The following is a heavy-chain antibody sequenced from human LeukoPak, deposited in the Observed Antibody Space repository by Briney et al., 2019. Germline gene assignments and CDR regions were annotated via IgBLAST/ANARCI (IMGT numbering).Heavy chain of an antibody. CDR1: GYTFNSYG. CDR2: ISAYNGYT. Sequence: ASVKVSCKASGYTFNSYGISWVRQAPGQGPEWMGWISAYNGYTKYAQKFQGRVTMTRDTSTSTAYMELRSLRSDDTAVYFCARDGHRMYYYESSDYRFDSWGQGTLVTVSS. D-gene: IGHD3-22*01. V-gene: IGHV1-18*01. J-gene: IGHJ4*02. CDR3: ARDGHRMYYYESSDYRFDS.